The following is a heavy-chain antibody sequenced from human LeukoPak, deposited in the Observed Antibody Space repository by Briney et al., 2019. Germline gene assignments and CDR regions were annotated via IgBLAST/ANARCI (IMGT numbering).Heavy chain of an antibody. J-gene: IGHJ6*03. Sequence: PGGSLRLSCAASGFTFSSYEMNWVRQAPGKGLEWVSYISSSGSTIYYADSVKGRFTISRDNAKNSLYLQMNSLRAEDTAVYYCARVGSSWYWTSYYYMDVWGKGTTVTVSS. CDR2: ISSSGSTI. V-gene: IGHV3-48*03. CDR3: ARVGSSWYWTSYYYMDV. CDR1: GFTFSSYE. D-gene: IGHD6-13*01.